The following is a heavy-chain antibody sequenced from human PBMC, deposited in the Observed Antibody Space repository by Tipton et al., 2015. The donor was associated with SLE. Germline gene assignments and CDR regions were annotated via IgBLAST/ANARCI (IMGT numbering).Heavy chain of an antibody. CDR2: IFAGGST. Sequence: LRLSCTVSGGSISSNYWTWIRQPAGKGLEWIGRIFAGGSTNYRSSLRSRVTMSVDTSNNQVSLKLTSVTAADTAVYYCARETPRGDCLDLWGQGALVTVSS. J-gene: IGHJ5*02. D-gene: IGHD2-21*02. V-gene: IGHV4-4*07. CDR3: ARETPRGDCLDL. CDR1: GGSISSNY.